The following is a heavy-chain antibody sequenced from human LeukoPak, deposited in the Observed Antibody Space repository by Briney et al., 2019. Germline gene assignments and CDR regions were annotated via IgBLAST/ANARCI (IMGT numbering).Heavy chain of an antibody. J-gene: IGHJ6*02. Sequence: GGSLRLSCAASGFTFSRYSMNWVRQAPGKGLEWVTYISSSSSTIYYADSVKGRFTISRDNAKNSLFLQMNSLRAEDTAVYYCAREVMDVWGPGTTVTVSS. CDR2: ISSSSSTI. CDR3: AREVMDV. V-gene: IGHV3-48*01. CDR1: GFTFSRYS.